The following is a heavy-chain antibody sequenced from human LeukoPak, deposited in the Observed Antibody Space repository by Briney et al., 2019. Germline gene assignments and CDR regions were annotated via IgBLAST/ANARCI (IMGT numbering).Heavy chain of an antibody. CDR3: ARTEDYVPDLDY. CDR2: ISYDGSNK. V-gene: IGHV3-30-3*01. J-gene: IGHJ4*02. D-gene: IGHD3-10*02. CDR1: GFTFSSYA. Sequence: PGGSLRLSCAASGFTFSSYAMHWVRQAPGKGLEWVAVISYDGSNKYYADSVKGRFTISRDNSKNTLYLQMNSLRAEDTAVYYCARTEDYVPDLDYWGQGTLVTVSS.